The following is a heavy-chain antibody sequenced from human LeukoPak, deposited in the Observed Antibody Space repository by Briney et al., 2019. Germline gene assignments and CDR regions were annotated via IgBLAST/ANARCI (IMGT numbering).Heavy chain of an antibody. CDR3: ARGDPITYYYDSSGYDPRLLMSL. Sequence: GGSLRLSCAASGFTFSSYWMHWVRQAPGKGLVWVSRINSDGRSTSYADFVKGRFTISRDNAKNTLHLQMNSLRAEDTAVYYCARGDPITYYYDSSGYDPRLLMSLWGQGTLVTVSS. CDR2: INSDGRST. J-gene: IGHJ4*02. CDR1: GFTFSSYW. D-gene: IGHD3-22*01. V-gene: IGHV3-74*01.